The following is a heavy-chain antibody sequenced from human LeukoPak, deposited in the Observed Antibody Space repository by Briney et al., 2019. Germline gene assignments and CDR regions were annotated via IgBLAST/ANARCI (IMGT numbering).Heavy chain of an antibody. CDR2: SSSGAST. D-gene: IGHD6-19*01. CDR1: GFTVSSNY. J-gene: IGHJ4*02. Sequence: GGSLRLSCAASGFTVSSNYMSWVRQAPGKGLEWVSGISSSGASTHYADSVKGRFTISRDKSKNTLFLQMNSLRAEDTAIYYCARASGWPYYFDYWGQGTLVTVSS. V-gene: IGHV3-53*01. CDR3: ARASGWPYYFDY.